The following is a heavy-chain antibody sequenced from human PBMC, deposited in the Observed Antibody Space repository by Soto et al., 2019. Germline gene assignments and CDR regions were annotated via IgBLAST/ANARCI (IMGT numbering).Heavy chain of an antibody. CDR3: ARDVSTANWFDP. CDR2: ISSSGSTI. J-gene: IGHJ5*02. Sequence: PGGSLRLSCAASGFTFSDYYMSCIRQAPGKGLEWVSYISSSGSTIYYADSVKGRFTISRDNAKNSLYLQMNSLRAEDTAVYYCARDVSTANWFDPWGQGTLVTVSS. V-gene: IGHV3-11*01. D-gene: IGHD2-21*02. CDR1: GFTFSDYY.